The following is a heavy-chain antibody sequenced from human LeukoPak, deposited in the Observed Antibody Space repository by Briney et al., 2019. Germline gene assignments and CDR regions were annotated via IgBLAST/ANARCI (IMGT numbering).Heavy chain of an antibody. CDR1: GGSISTYY. J-gene: IGHJ3*02. D-gene: IGHD1-26*01. V-gene: IGHV4-59*01. CDR2: IYHSGST. Sequence: SETLSLTCTLSGGSISTYYWSWIRQPPGKGLEWIGYIYHSGSTNYNPSLKSRVTISVDTSKNQFSLKLSSVTAADTAVYYCARESLDAFDIWGQGTMVTVSS. CDR3: ARESLDAFDI.